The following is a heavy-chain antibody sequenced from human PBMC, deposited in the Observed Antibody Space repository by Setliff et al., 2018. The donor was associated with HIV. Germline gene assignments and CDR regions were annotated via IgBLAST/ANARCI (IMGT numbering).Heavy chain of an antibody. CDR1: GFNFNNAW. V-gene: IGHV3-49*04. CDR3: TRGGGYYNFWSGYSPVYYYGMDV. J-gene: IGHJ6*02. CDR2: IRSKAYGGTT. Sequence: GGSLRLSCAVSGFNFNNAWMSWVRQAPGKGLEWVGFIRSKAYGGTTEYAASVKGRFTISRDDSKSIAYLQMNSLKTEDTAVYYCTRGGGYYNFWSGYSPVYYYGMDVWGQGTTVTVSS. D-gene: IGHD3-3*01.